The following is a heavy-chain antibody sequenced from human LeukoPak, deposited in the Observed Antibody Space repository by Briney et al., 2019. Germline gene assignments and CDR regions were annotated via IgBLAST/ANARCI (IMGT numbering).Heavy chain of an antibody. D-gene: IGHD3-22*01. V-gene: IGHV3-30*03. J-gene: IGHJ3*02. CDR1: GFTFSSYG. Sequence: GRSLRLSCAASGFTFSSYGMHWVRQAPGKGLEWVAVISYDGSNKYYADSVKGRFTISRDNSKNTLYLQMNSLRAEDTAVYYCARDYYDSSGYAFDIWGQGTMVTVSS. CDR2: ISYDGSNK. CDR3: ARDYYDSSGYAFDI.